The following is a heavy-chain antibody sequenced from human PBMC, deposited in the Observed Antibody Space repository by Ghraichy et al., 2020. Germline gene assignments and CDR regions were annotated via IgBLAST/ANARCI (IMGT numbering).Heavy chain of an antibody. CDR2: IKKDGSEK. Sequence: GGSLRLSCAASGLTFSSYSMSWVRQAPGKGLEWVANIKKDGSEKYYVDSVKGRFTISRDNAKNSLYLQMNSLRAEDTAIYYCARHLDYFGSGWFDPWGQGTLVTVSS. CDR1: GLTFSSYS. V-gene: IGHV3-7*01. D-gene: IGHD3-10*01. CDR3: ARHLDYFGSGWFDP. J-gene: IGHJ5*02.